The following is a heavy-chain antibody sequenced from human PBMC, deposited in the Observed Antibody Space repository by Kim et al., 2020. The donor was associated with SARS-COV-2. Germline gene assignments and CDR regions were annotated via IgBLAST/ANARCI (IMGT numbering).Heavy chain of an antibody. CDR2: VYYTGDT. D-gene: IGHD3-10*01. CDR3: ARKYGAGSYYDF. Sequence: SETLSLTCVVSGGSIFNNDYYWGWIRQPPGTGREYIGNVYYTGDTYYNPSLKSRVTISVDTSKNQFSLKLSAVTAADTAVYYCARKYGAGSYYDFWGQGTLVTVSS. CDR1: GGSIFNNDYY. V-gene: IGHV4-39*01. J-gene: IGHJ4*02.